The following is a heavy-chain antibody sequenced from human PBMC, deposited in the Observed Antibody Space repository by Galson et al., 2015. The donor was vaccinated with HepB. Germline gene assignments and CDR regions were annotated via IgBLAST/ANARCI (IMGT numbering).Heavy chain of an antibody. J-gene: IGHJ4*02. Sequence: SVKVSCKVSGYTLTELSMHWVRQAPGKGLEWMGGSDPEDGETIYAQKFQGRVTMTEDTSTDTAYMELSSLRSEDTAVYYCTTGVAGYNYGSDYWGQGTLVTVSS. CDR1: GYTLTELS. D-gene: IGHD5-18*01. CDR3: TTGVAGYNYGSDY. CDR2: SDPEDGET. V-gene: IGHV1-24*01.